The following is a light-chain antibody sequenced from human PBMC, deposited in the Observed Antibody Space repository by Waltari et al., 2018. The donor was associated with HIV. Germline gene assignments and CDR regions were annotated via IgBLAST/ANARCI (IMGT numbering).Light chain of an antibody. CDR2: QDF. J-gene: IGLJ2*01. CDR1: RLGDKY. Sequence: SYELTQPPSVSVSPGQTASITCSGDRLGDKYVSWYQQKPGQSPVLVISQDFRRPSGIPGRFSGPNSGNTATLTISGTQAMYEADYYCQAWDSSTTSAVFGGGTKLTVL. CDR3: QAWDSSTTSAV. V-gene: IGLV3-1*01.